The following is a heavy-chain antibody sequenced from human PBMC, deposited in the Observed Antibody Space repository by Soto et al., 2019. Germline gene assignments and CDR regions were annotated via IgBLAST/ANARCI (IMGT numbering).Heavy chain of an antibody. J-gene: IGHJ4*02. CDR3: ARGLRPDH. V-gene: IGHV4-34*01. Sequence: QVQLHQWGAGLLKPSETLSLTCSVSGGSFSGYYWSWIRRPPGRGLEWLGEIKHSGDTNYNPSLKSRVTSSLDTSKNQFSLRLNSVTAADTGVYYCARGLRPDHWGQGSQVTVSS. CDR1: GGSFSGYY. D-gene: IGHD4-17*01. CDR2: IKHSGDT.